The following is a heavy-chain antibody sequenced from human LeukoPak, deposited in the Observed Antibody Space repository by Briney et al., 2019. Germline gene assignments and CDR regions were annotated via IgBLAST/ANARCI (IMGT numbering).Heavy chain of an antibody. V-gene: IGHV3-73*01. CDR2: IRSKANSYAT. J-gene: IGHJ4*02. CDR3: TIAVAED. D-gene: IGHD6-19*01. Sequence: GGSLRLSCAASGFTFSGSAMHWVRQASGKGLEWVSRIRSKANSYATAYAASVKGRFTISRDDSKNTAYLQMNSLRTEDTAVYYCTIAVAEDWGQGTLVTVSS. CDR1: GFTFSGSA.